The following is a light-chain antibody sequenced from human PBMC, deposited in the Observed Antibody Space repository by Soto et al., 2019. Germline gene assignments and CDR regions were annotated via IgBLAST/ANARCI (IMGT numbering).Light chain of an antibody. CDR3: QQYHNWPQT. CDR2: GAS. J-gene: IGKJ1*01. V-gene: IGKV3-15*01. Sequence: EIVLTQSPATLSSFPGDRVTLSCRASHSVSSNLAWYQQRPGQAPRLLISGASTRATGIPARFSGSGSGTEFTLTISSLQSADFGVYYCQQYHNWPQTFGQGTKVDIK. CDR1: HSVSSN.